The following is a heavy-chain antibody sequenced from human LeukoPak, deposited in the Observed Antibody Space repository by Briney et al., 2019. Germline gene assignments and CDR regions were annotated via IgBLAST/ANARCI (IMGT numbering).Heavy chain of an antibody. CDR1: GFTFSSYE. CDR3: ARLGGSGSSDYYYDMDV. V-gene: IGHV3-48*03. J-gene: IGHJ6*03. Sequence: GGSLRLSCAASGFTFSSYEMNWVRQAPGKGLEWVSYISSSGSTIYYADSVKGRFTISRDNAKNSLYLQMNSLRAEDTAVYYCARLGGSGSSDYYYDMDVWGKGTTVTISS. D-gene: IGHD3-10*01. CDR2: ISSSGSTI.